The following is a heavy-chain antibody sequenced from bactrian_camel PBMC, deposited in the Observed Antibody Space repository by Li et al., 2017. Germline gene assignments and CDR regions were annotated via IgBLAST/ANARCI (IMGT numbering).Heavy chain of an antibody. D-gene: IGHD6*01. CDR2: IYSGSSST. CDR3: AAEGPRYGGICPTPDLGT. CDR1: GFTISSSY. V-gene: IGHV3-2*01. J-gene: IGHJ6*01. Sequence: VQLVESGGGLVQPGGSLKLSCAASGFTISSSYMSWVRQVPGKGLEWVSSIYSGSSSTYYADSVKGRFAISRDNAKNTVYLQMNSLKPEDTAIYYCAAEGPRYGGICPTPDLGTWGQGTQVTVS.